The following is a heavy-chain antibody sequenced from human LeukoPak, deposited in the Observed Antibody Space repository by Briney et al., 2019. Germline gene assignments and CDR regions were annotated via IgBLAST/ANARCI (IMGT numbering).Heavy chain of an antibody. CDR2: TSVHSGNT. J-gene: IGHJ2*01. CDR1: GYTFPRHG. Sequence: ASVKVSCKTSGYTFPRHGISWVRQAPGQGLEWMGWTSVHSGNTNHAQKFQGRVTMTTDTSTSTAYMELRSLRSDDTAVYYCARDRWFGVVVPAAMPDGYFDLWGRGTLVTVSS. V-gene: IGHV1-18*01. CDR3: ARDRWFGVVVPAAMPDGYFDL. D-gene: IGHD2-2*01.